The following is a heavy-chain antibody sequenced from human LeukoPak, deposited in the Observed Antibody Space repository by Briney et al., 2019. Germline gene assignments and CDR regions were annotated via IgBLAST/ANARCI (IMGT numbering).Heavy chain of an antibody. CDR3: VREGFYFFDF. V-gene: IGHV3-7*01. CDR2: IKQDGSET. Sequence: GGSLRLSCAASRFTFSSYAMSWVRQAPGKGLEWVANIKQDGSETTYADSVRGRFTIFRDNAKDSVYLQMNSLRAEDSATYYCVREGFYFFDFWGQGTLVTVSS. J-gene: IGHJ4*01. CDR1: RFTFSSYA.